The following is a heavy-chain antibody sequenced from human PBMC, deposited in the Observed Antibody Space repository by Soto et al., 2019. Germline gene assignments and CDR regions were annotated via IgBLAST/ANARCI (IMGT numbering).Heavy chain of an antibody. CDR2: ISAYNGNT. CDR3: AREAGRDGLAGNWFDP. Sequence: QVQLVQSGAEVKKPGASVKVSCKASGYTFTSYGISWVRQAPGQGLEWMGWISAYNGNTNYAQKLQGRVTMTTDTSTSTADMELRSLRSDDTAVYYCAREAGRDGLAGNWFDPWGQGTLVTVSS. J-gene: IGHJ5*02. CDR1: GYTFTSYG. D-gene: IGHD2-15*01. V-gene: IGHV1-18*01.